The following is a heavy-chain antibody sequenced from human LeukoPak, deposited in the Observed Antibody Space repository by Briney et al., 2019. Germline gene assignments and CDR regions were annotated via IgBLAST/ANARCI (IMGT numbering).Heavy chain of an antibody. CDR2: INANTGNP. Sequence: ASVKVSCKASGYTFTSYAMHWVRQAPGQRLEWMGWINANTGNPTYAQGFTGRFVFSLDTSVSTAYLQISSLKAEDTAVYYCARGMTTVTTPNFDYWGQGTLVTVSS. CDR3: ARGMTTVTTPNFDY. CDR1: GYTFTSYA. V-gene: IGHV7-4-1*02. D-gene: IGHD4-17*01. J-gene: IGHJ4*02.